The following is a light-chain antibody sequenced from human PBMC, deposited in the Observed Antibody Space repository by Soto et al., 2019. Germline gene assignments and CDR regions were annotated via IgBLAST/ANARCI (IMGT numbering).Light chain of an antibody. CDR3: QQYDSYYT. CDR2: AAS. Sequence: DIQMTQSPSSMSASLGDRVTITCRASQGIAGRVAWYQQKPGKAPKLLYAASSLQSGVPLRFSGSGSGTEFTLTINSLQPDDFATYYCQQYDSYYTFGQGTKVAIK. J-gene: IGKJ2*01. CDR1: QGIAGR. V-gene: IGKV1D-16*01.